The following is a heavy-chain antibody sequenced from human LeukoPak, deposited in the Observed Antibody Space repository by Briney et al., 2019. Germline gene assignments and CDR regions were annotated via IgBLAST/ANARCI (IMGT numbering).Heavy chain of an antibody. CDR3: VREDTPATANY. CDR1: GFNFANHA. CDR2: ISGGGAIT. D-gene: IGHD2-21*02. J-gene: IGHJ4*02. V-gene: IGHV3-23*01. Sequence: PGGSLRLSCAASGFNFANHAMSWVRQTPGKGLEWVSAISGGGAITYYADSVTGRLTISRDNSKDTLFLQMHSLRPGDTAVYYCVREDTPATANYWGQGTLVTISS.